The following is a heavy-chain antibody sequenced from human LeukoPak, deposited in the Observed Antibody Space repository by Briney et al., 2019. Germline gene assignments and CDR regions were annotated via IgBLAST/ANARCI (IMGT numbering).Heavy chain of an antibody. J-gene: IGHJ2*01. CDR1: GGSISSSSYY. D-gene: IGHD4-17*01. V-gene: IGHV4-39*01. CDR2: IYYSGST. Sequence: SETLSLTCTVSGGSISSSSYYWGWIRQPPGKGLEWIGSIYYSGSTYYNPSLKSRVTISVDTSKNQFSLKLSSVTAADTAVYYCARLDYGDYRGFVWYFDRWGRGTLVTVSS. CDR3: ARLDYGDYRGFVWYFDR.